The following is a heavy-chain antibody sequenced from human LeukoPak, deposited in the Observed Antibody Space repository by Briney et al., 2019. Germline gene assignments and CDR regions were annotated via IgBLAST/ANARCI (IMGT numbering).Heavy chain of an antibody. J-gene: IGHJ4*02. D-gene: IGHD3-22*01. V-gene: IGHV3-23*01. Sequence: GGSLRLSCAASGFTFSSYAMSWVRQDPGKGLEWVSAISGSGGSTYYADSVKGRFTISRDNSKNTLYLQMNSLRAEDTAVYYCAKDRDYYDSSGYFDYWGQGTLVTVSS. CDR3: AKDRDYYDSSGYFDY. CDR1: GFTFSSYA. CDR2: ISGSGGST.